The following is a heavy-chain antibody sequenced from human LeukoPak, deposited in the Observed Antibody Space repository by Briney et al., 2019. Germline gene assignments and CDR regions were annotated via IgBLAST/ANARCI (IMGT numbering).Heavy chain of an antibody. Sequence: GGSLRLSCAASGFTFSSYGMSWLRQAPGKGLEWVSSISSSGGNTYYADSVKGRFTISRDNSKNTLYLQMNSVRAEDTAVYYCARHNWFDPWGQGTLVTVSS. CDR2: ISSSGGNT. CDR1: GFTFSSYG. J-gene: IGHJ5*02. CDR3: ARHNWFDP. V-gene: IGHV3-23*01.